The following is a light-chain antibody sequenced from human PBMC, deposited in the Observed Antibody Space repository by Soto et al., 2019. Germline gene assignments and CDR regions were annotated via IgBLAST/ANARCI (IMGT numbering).Light chain of an antibody. CDR3: RSYASSNNLV. CDR1: SSDVGAYNY. CDR2: EVT. J-gene: IGLJ3*02. V-gene: IGLV2-8*01. Sequence: QSALTQPPSASGSPGQSVTISCTGTSSDVGAYNYVSWYQQHPGKAPKLIIYEVTKRPSGVPDRFSASKSGNTASLTVSGLQADDEADYYCRSYASSNNLVFGGGTKLTVL.